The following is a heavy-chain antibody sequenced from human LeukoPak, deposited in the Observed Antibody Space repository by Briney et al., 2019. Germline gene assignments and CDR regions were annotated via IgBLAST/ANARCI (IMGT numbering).Heavy chain of an antibody. D-gene: IGHD3-10*01. CDR2: IYYSGST. V-gene: IGHV4-31*03. CDR3: AREKKALLWFGLIDY. Sequence: SETLSLTCTVSGGSISSGGYYWSWIRQHPGKGLEWIVYIYYSGSTYYNPSLKSRVTISVDTSKNQFSLKLSSVPAADTAVYYCAREKKALLWFGLIDYWGQGTLVTVSS. J-gene: IGHJ4*02. CDR1: GGSISSGGYY.